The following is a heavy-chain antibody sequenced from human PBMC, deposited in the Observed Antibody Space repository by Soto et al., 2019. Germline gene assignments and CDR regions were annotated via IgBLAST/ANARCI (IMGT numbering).Heavy chain of an antibody. Sequence: SETLSLTCAVYGGSFSGYYWSWIRQPPGKGLEWIGEINHSGSTNYNPSLKSRVTISVDTSKNQFSLKLSSVTAADTAVYYCARGAFPGYSSSWYWFDPWGQGTLVTVSS. D-gene: IGHD6-13*01. CDR2: INHSGST. J-gene: IGHJ5*02. CDR1: GGSFSGYY. CDR3: ARGAFPGYSSSWYWFDP. V-gene: IGHV4-34*01.